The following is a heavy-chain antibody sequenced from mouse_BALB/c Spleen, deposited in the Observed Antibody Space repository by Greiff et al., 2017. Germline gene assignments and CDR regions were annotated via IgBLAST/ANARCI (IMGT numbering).Heavy chain of an antibody. CDR2: IYPGNVNT. Sequence: QVQLQQSGPELVKPGASVRISCKASGYTFTSYYIHWVKQRPGQGLEWIGWIYPGNVNTKYNEKFKGKATLTADKSSSTAYMQLSSLTSEDSAVYFCARSFYGNYDAMDYWGQGTSVTVSS. CDR3: ARSFYGNYDAMDY. J-gene: IGHJ4*01. V-gene: IGHV1S56*01. CDR1: GYTFTSYY. D-gene: IGHD2-10*01.